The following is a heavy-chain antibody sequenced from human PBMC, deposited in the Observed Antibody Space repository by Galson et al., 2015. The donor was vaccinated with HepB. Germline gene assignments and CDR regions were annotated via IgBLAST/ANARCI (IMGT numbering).Heavy chain of an antibody. CDR2: TYYRSKWYN. CDR3: ARIRGRLDNAIDS. J-gene: IGHJ4*02. Sequence: CAISGDSVSSNSAAWNWIRQSPSRGLEWLGRTYYRSKWYNDYAVSVKSRITINPDTSKSQFSLQLSSVTPEDTAVYYCARIRGRLDNAIDSWGQGTLVTVSS. CDR1: GDSVSSNSAA. D-gene: IGHD6-19*01. V-gene: IGHV6-1*01.